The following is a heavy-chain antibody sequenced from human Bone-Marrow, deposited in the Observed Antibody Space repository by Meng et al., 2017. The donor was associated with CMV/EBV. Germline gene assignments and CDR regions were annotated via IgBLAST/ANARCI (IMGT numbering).Heavy chain of an antibody. Sequence: ASVKVSCKASGYTFTSYGISWVRQAPGQGLEWMGWISAYNGNTNYAQKLQGRVTMTTDTSTSTAYMELRSLRSEDTAVYYCARVLAFGSSGYYRPDAFDIWGQGTMVTVSS. CDR1: GYTFTSYG. J-gene: IGHJ3*02. CDR2: ISAYNGNT. V-gene: IGHV1-18*01. CDR3: ARVLAFGSSGYYRPDAFDI. D-gene: IGHD3-22*01.